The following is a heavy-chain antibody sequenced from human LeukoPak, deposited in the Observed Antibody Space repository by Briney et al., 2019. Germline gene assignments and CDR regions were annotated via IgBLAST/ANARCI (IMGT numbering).Heavy chain of an antibody. V-gene: IGHV3-30*18. CDR1: GFTFSSYG. D-gene: IGHD3-16*01. CDR3: AKGWGNFDY. J-gene: IGHJ4*02. Sequence: PGESLRLSCAASGFTFSSYGMHWVRQAPGKGLEWVAVISYDGSDKYYADSVKGRFTISRDSSKNTLFLQMNSLRVEDTALYYCAKGWGNFDYWGQGTLVTVSS. CDR2: ISYDGSDK.